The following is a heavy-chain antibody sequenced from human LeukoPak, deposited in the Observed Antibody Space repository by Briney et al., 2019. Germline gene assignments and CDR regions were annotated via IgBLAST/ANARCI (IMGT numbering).Heavy chain of an antibody. V-gene: IGHV1-18*01. D-gene: IGHD1-26*01. CDR1: GGTFSSYA. CDR2: ISAYNGNT. CDR3: ARIGYGSYRLVY. J-gene: IGHJ4*02. Sequence: PGASVKVSCKASGGTFSSYAISWVRQAPGQGLEWMGWISAYNGNTNYAQKLQGRVTMTTDTSTSTAYMELRSLRSNDTAVYYCARIGYGSYRLVYWGQGTLVTVSS.